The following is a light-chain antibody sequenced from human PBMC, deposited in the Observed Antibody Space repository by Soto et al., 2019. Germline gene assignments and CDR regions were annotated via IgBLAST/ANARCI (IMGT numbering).Light chain of an antibody. Sequence: DLQMTQSPSSLSACVGDRVTITCRASQSVSNYLNWYQQKPGKAPKLLIHAASSLQSGVPSRFSGSGSGTDFTLTISSLQPEDFASYYCQQSYSSLYTFGQGTKLESK. CDR2: AAS. CDR3: QQSYSSLYT. J-gene: IGKJ2*01. V-gene: IGKV1-39*01. CDR1: QSVSNY.